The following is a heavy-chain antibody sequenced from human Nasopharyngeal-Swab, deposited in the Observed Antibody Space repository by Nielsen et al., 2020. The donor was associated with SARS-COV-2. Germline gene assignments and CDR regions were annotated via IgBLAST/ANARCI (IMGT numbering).Heavy chain of an antibody. V-gene: IGHV4-59*01. J-gene: IGHJ5*02. Sequence: WIRQPPGKGLEWIGYIYYSGSTNYNPSLKSRATISVDTSKNQFSLKLSSVTAADTAVYYCARVLDCSGGSCYSTGWFDPWGQGTLVTVSS. CDR2: IYYSGST. D-gene: IGHD2-15*01. CDR3: ARVLDCSGGSCYSTGWFDP.